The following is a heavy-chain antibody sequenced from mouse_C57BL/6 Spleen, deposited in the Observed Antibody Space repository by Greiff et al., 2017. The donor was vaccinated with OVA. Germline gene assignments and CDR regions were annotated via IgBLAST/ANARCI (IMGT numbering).Heavy chain of an antibody. CDR1: GYAFSSSW. V-gene: IGHV1-82*01. CDR3: ARRRLCGSRDD. D-gene: IGHD1-1*01. Sequence: VQLMESGPELVKPGASVKISCKASGYAFSSSWMNWVKQRPGKGLEWIGRIYPGDGDTNYNGKFKGKAILTADKSSSTAYMQLSSLTSEDSAVYFCARRRLCGSRDDWSKGTTLTVS. J-gene: IGHJ2*01. CDR2: IYPGDGDT.